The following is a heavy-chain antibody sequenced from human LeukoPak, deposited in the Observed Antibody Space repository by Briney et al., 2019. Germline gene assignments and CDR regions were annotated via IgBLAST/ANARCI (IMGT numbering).Heavy chain of an antibody. J-gene: IGHJ4*02. CDR2: ISNSAIT. V-gene: IGHV4-59*01. D-gene: IGHD3-10*01. Sequence: SETLSLTCTVSGVSISSYYWTWIRQPPGKGLEWIGFISNSAITDYNPSLKSRVTITIDTSKNQFSLKLNSVTAADTAVYYCARVGYYGSGSYYRDYFEYWGQGTLVTVSS. CDR1: GVSISSYY. CDR3: ARVGYYGSGSYYRDYFEY.